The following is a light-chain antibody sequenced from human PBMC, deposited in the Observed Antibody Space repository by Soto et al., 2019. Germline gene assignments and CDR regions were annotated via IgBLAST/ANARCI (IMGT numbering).Light chain of an antibody. CDR3: SSRTSSSTHYV. J-gene: IGLJ1*01. CDR2: EVS. Sequence: QSVLTQPASVSGSPGQSITISCTGTISDVGGHNYVSRYQQHPGKAPKLMIYEVSYRPSGVSSRFSGSKSGNTASLAISGLQAEDEAAYYCSSRTSSSTHYVFGTGTKVTVL. CDR1: ISDVGGHNY. V-gene: IGLV2-14*01.